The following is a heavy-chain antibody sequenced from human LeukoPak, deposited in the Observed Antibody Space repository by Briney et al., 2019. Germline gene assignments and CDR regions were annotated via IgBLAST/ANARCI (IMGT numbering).Heavy chain of an antibody. J-gene: IGHJ4*02. Sequence: GGSLRLSCAASGFTFTTSWMSWVRQAPGKALEWVALMNQDGSKTVYVGSVKGRFTISRDNTKNSLYLQIDSLRAEDTAVYYCARDPGWGALDYWGQGTPVTVSS. CDR3: ARDPGWGALDY. CDR2: MNQDGSKT. D-gene: IGHD3-16*01. CDR1: GFTFTTSW. V-gene: IGHV3-7*01.